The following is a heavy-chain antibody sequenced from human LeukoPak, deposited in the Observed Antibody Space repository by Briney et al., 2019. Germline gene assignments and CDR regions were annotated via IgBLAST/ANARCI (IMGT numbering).Heavy chain of an antibody. J-gene: IGHJ4*02. Sequence: SETLSLTCTVSGGSISSYYWSWIRQPAGKGLEWIGRIYTSESTNYNPSLKSRVTMSVDTSKNQFSLKLNSVIATDTAVYYCASEGTTFSSFDYWGQGTLVTVSS. D-gene: IGHD1-1*01. V-gene: IGHV4-4*07. CDR3: ASEGTTFSSFDY. CDR2: IYTSEST. CDR1: GGSISSYY.